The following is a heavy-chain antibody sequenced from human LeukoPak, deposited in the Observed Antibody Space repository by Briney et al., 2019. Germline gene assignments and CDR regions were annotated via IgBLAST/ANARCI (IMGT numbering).Heavy chain of an antibody. D-gene: IGHD5-18*01. CDR1: GGSISSYY. J-gene: IGHJ5*02. Sequence: SETLSLTCTVSGGSISSYYWSWIRQPAGKGLEWIGRIYTSGSTNYSPSLKSRVTISVDTSKNQFSLKLSSVTAADTAVYYCARHPTALVSYGFDPWGQGSLVTVAS. CDR3: ARHPTALVSYGFDP. V-gene: IGHV4-4*07. CDR2: IYTSGST.